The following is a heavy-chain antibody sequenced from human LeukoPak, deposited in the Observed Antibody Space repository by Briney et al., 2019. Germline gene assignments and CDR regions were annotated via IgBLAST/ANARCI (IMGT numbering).Heavy chain of an antibody. CDR2: IIPIFGTA. D-gene: IGHD4-23*01. J-gene: IGHJ4*02. V-gene: IGHV1-69*05. Sequence: SVKVSCKASGGTFSSYAISWVRQAPGQGLEWMGRIIPIFGTANYAQKFQGRVTITTDESTSTAYMELSSLRSGDTAVYYCARETVDTQPTFDYWGQGTLVTVSS. CDR1: GGTFSSYA. CDR3: ARETVDTQPTFDY.